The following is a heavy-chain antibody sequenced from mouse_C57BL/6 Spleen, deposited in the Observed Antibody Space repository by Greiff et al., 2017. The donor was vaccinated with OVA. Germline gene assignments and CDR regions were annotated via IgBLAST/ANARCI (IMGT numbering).Heavy chain of an antibody. CDR1: GYTFTDYE. Sequence: VQLQQSGAELVRPGASVTLSCKASGYTFTDYEMHWVKQTPVHGLEWIGAIDPETGGTAYNQKFKGKAILTADKSSSTAFMELRSLTSEDAAGYYCTRSRGNYGYFDVWGTGTTVTVSS. CDR3: TRSRGNYGYFDV. J-gene: IGHJ1*03. D-gene: IGHD1-1*01. CDR2: IDPETGGT. V-gene: IGHV1-15*01.